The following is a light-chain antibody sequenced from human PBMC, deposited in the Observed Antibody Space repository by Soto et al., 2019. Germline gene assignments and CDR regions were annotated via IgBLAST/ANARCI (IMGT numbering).Light chain of an antibody. CDR2: GAS. CDR1: QSVSGN. CDR3: QPYNNWPLT. V-gene: IGKV3-15*01. J-gene: IGKJ4*01. Sequence: IGMTQSPATLSVSPGERATLSCRASQSVSGNLAWYQQKLGQAPRLLMYGASTSAADIPARFSGSGSGTEFTLTINSLQSEDFAVYYCQPYNNWPLTFGGGTKVDIK.